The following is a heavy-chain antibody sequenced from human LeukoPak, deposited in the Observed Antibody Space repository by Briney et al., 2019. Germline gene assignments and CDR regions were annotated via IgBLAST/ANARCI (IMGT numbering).Heavy chain of an antibody. J-gene: IGHJ3*02. CDR3: AQSSGYAFDI. CDR2: IYYSGST. CDR1: GGSISSYF. Sequence: SETLSLTCTVSGGSISSYFWSWIRQPPGKGLEWIGYIYYSGSTNYNPSLKSRVTISVDTSKNQFSLKLSSVTAADTAVYYCAQSSGYAFDIWGQGTMVTVSS. V-gene: IGHV4-59*01. D-gene: IGHD5-18*01.